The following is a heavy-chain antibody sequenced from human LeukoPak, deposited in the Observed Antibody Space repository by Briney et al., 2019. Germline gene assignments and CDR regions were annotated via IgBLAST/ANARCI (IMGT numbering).Heavy chain of an antibody. D-gene: IGHD2-2*01. Sequence: PSETLSLTCTVSGGSISSGSYYWSWIRQPAGKGLEWIGRIYTSGSTNYNPSLKSRVTISVDTSKNQFSLKLSSVTAADTAVYYCAREQFGYCSSTSCLYFDYWGQGTLVTVSS. CDR3: AREQFGYCSSTSCLYFDY. V-gene: IGHV4-61*02. CDR2: IYTSGST. J-gene: IGHJ4*02. CDR1: GGSISSGSYY.